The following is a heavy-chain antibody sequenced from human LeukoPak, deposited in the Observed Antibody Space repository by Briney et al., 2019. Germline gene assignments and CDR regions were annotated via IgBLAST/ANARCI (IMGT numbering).Heavy chain of an antibody. CDR2: IFYSGST. J-gene: IGHJ4*02. CDR3: AISSGEGLIYI. V-gene: IGHV4-39*06. D-gene: IGHD3-3*01. CDR1: SGSISTSNYY. Sequence: PSETLSLTCTVSSGSISTSNYYWGWVRQPPGKTLEWIGNIFYSGSTYYSPSLTSLVTISLDTSRNQSTPQLNSAMAAHTAVYYCAISSGEGLIYIWGQGALVTVSS.